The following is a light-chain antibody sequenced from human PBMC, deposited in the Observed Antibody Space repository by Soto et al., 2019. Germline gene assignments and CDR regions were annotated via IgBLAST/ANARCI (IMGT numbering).Light chain of an antibody. CDR3: SLYTTASTYV. Sequence: QSALTQPASVSGSPGQSITISCTGTSSDVGGYNYVSWYQQHPGRAPKLMIYEVNNRPSGVSNRFSGSKSGNTASLTISGLQAEDEADYYCSLYTTASTYVFGTGTKVTVL. V-gene: IGLV2-14*01. CDR2: EVN. CDR1: SSDVGGYNY. J-gene: IGLJ1*01.